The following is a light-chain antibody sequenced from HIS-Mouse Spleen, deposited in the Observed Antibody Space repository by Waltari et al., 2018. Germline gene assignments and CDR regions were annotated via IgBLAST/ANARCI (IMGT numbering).Light chain of an antibody. Sequence: SYELTQPPSVSVSPGQTASITCSGDTSGAKYACWYQPKPGQSPVLVIYQDSKRPSGIPERFSGSNSGNTATLTISGTQAMDEADYYCQAWDSSYSVFGGGTKLTVL. CDR3: QAWDSSYSV. CDR1: TSGAKY. CDR2: QDS. J-gene: IGLJ2*01. V-gene: IGLV3-1*01.